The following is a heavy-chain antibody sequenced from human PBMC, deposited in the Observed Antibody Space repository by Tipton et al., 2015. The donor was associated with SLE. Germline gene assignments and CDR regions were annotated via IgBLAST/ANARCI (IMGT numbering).Heavy chain of an antibody. V-gene: IGHV3-30*02. CDR2: IRYDGSNK. J-gene: IGHJ2*01. Sequence: SLRLSCAASGFTFSSYGMHWVRQAPGKGLEWVAFIRYDGSNKYYADSVKGRFTISRDNSKNTLYLQMNSLRAEDTAVYYCAKVSSPSDPPADWYFDLWGRGTLVTVSS. CDR3: AKVSSPSDPPADWYFDL. CDR1: GFTFSSYG.